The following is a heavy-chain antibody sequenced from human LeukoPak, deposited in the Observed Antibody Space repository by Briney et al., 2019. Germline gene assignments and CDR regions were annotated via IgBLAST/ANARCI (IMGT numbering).Heavy chain of an antibody. CDR2: IYNGGST. CDR1: GFTVSSNY. Sequence: PGGSLRLSCAASGFTVSSNYMSWVRQAPGKGLEWVSVIYNGGSTYYADSVKGRFTISRDNSKNTLYLQMNSLRAEDTAVYYCARDSRSSPLGYWGQGTLVTVSS. CDR3: ARDSRSSPLGY. J-gene: IGHJ4*02. V-gene: IGHV3-53*01. D-gene: IGHD1-26*01.